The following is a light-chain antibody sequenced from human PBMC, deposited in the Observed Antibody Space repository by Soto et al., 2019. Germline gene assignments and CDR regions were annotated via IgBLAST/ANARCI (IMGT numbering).Light chain of an antibody. Sequence: EIVLTQSPGALSLSPGERATLSCRASRSVSSNYLAWYQQQPGQAPRLIIYGASSRATDIPDRFSGSGSWTDFTLTIRRLEPEDFALYYCQQYGSTQVTFDGGTKMDMK. V-gene: IGKV3-20*01. CDR2: GAS. CDR1: RSVSSNY. CDR3: QQYGSTQVT. J-gene: IGKJ4*01.